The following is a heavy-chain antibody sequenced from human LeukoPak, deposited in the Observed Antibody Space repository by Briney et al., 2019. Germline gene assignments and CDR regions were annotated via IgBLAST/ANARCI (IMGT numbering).Heavy chain of an antibody. CDR2: IYYSGST. J-gene: IGHJ4*02. V-gene: IGHV4-59*01. CDR3: AREGTGFFDY. D-gene: IGHD1-14*01. CDR1: GGSISSYY. Sequence: SETLSLTCTVSGGSISSYYWSWIRQPPGKGLEWIGYIYYSGSTNYNPSLKSRVTISVDTSKNQFSLKLSSVTAADTAVYYCAREGTGFFDYWGQGTLVTVSS.